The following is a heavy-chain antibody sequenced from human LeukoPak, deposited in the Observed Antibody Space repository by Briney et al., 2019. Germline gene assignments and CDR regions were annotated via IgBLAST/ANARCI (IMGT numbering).Heavy chain of an antibody. Sequence: GASVKVSCKASGYTFTSYDINWVGQATGKGHEWMGWMNANSGNTGYAKKFQGRVTMTRNTSISTAYMELSSLRSEDTAVYYCARGGYSSSFRWGYWGQGTLVTVSS. V-gene: IGHV1-8*01. CDR3: ARGGYSSSFRWGY. J-gene: IGHJ4*02. CDR2: MNANSGNT. CDR1: GYTFTSYD. D-gene: IGHD6-6*01.